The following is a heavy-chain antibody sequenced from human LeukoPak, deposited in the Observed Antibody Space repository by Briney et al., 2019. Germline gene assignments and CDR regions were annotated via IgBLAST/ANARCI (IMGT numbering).Heavy chain of an antibody. CDR2: IYYSGST. CDR3: ARDLIAAAGIPVYNWFDP. V-gene: IGHV4-39*07. Sequence: SETLSLTCTVSGGSISSSSYYWGWIRQPPGKGLEWIGGIYYSGSTYYNPSLKSRVTISVDTSKNQFSLKLSSVTAADTAVYYCARDLIAAAGIPVYNWFDPWGQGTLVTVSS. J-gene: IGHJ5*02. CDR1: GGSISSSSYY. D-gene: IGHD6-13*01.